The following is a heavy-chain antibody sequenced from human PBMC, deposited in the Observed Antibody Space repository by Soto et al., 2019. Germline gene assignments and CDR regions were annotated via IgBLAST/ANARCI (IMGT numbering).Heavy chain of an antibody. CDR2: IWYDGSNK. V-gene: IGHV3-33*01. CDR1: GFTFSSYG. CDR3: ATETSIAAAGTAGY. D-gene: IGHD6-13*01. Sequence: GGSLRLSCAASGFTFSSYGMHWVRQAPGKGLEWVAVIWYDGSNKYYADSVKGRFTISRDNSKNTLYLQMNSLRAEDTAVYYCATETSIAAAGTAGYWGQGTLVTVSS. J-gene: IGHJ4*02.